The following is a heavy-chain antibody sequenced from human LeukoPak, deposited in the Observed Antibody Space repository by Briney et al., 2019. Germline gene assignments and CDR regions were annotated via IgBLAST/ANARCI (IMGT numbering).Heavy chain of an antibody. J-gene: IGHJ3*02. CDR1: GYSISSGFY. CDR2: IHHSGST. Sequence: PSETLSLTCTVSGYSISSGFYWGWIRQPPGKGLEWIVNIHHSGSTDYNPSLKSRVTISVDTSKNQFSLKLSSVTAADTAVYYCARGAVWFGEKRSVDAFDIWGQGTMVTVSS. CDR3: ARGAVWFGEKRSVDAFDI. V-gene: IGHV4-38-2*02. D-gene: IGHD3-10*01.